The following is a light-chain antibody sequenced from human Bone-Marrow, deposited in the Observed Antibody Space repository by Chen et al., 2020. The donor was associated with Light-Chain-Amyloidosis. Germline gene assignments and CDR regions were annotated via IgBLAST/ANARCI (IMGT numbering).Light chain of an antibody. CDR3: ASWDDSLNGWV. Sequence: QSVLTQPPSASGTPGQRVTISCSGSSSNIGSRPVNWYQHFPGTAPKLLISTNTQRPSGVPDRFSDSKSGTSASLAISGLQSEDEADYYCASWDDSLNGWVFGGGTKLTVL. CDR2: TNT. J-gene: IGLJ3*02. V-gene: IGLV1-44*01. CDR1: SSNIGSRP.